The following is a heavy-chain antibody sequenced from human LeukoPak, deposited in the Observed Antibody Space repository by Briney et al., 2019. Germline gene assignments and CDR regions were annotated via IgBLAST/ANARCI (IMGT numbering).Heavy chain of an antibody. D-gene: IGHD3-10*01. V-gene: IGHV3-66*01. CDR3: ARDNGGYYYYYYGMDV. CDR2: IYSGGST. CDR1: GFTVSSNY. Sequence: GGSLRLSCAASGFTVSSNYMSWVRQAPGKGLEWVSVIYSGGSTYYADSVKGRFTISRDNSKNTLYLQMNSLRAEDTAVYYCARDNGGYYYYYYGMDVWGQGTTVTISS. J-gene: IGHJ6*02.